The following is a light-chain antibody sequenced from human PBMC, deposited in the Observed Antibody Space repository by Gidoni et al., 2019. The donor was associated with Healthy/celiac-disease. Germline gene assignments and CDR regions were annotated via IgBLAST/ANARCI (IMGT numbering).Light chain of an antibody. CDR3: QQYGSSPRT. V-gene: IGKV3-20*01. CDR2: GAS. CDR1: QSVSSSY. J-gene: IGKJ1*01. Sequence: EIVLTQSPGTLSLSPGERATRSCRASQSVSSSYLAWYQQKPGQAPRLLIYGASSRATGIPDRFSGSGSGTDFTLTISRLEPEDFVVYYCQQYGSSPRTFGQGTKVEIK.